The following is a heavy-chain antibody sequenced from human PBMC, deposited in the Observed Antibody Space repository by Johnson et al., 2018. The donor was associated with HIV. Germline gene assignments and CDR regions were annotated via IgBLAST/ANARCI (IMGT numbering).Heavy chain of an antibody. D-gene: IGHD1-14*01. CDR1: GFTFSSYG. CDR2: IKTKTDGGTT. J-gene: IGHJ3*02. Sequence: EVQLVESGGGVVQPGRSLRLSCAASGFTFSSYGMHWVRQAPGKGLEWVGRIKTKTDGGTTDYAAPVKGRFTISRDDSKNTLYMQMNSLKTEDTAVYYCTTDYHVVFGAFDIWGQGTMVTVSS. V-gene: IGHV3-15*01. CDR3: TTDYHVVFGAFDI.